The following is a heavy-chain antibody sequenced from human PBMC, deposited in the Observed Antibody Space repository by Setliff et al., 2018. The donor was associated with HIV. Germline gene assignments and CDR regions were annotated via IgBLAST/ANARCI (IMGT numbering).Heavy chain of an antibody. Sequence: SETLSLTCSVSGGSLQGYYWSWIRQPAGKGLQWIGRIYYVGWSKYNPSLEDRVTMSVDASNNQFSLSRTSVTAADTAVYYCVRSIHGGGSEPFDTWGQGILVTVSS. V-gene: IGHV4-4*07. J-gene: IGHJ5*02. CDR2: IYYVGWS. D-gene: IGHD3-10*01. CDR1: GGSLQGYY. CDR3: VRSIHGGGSEPFDT.